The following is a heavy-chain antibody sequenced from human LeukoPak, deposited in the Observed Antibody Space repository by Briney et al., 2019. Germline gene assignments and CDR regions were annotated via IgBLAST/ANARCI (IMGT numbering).Heavy chain of an antibody. V-gene: IGHV3-7*01. CDR1: GFTFSSYW. J-gene: IGHJ6*02. CDR2: IKQDGSEK. Sequence: GGPLRLSCAASGFTFSSYWMSWVRQAPGKGLEWLANIKQDGSEKYYVDSVKGRFTISRDNAKNSLYLQMNSLRAEDTAVYYCAREEHYDFWSGYYYYYGMYVWGQGTTVTVSS. CDR3: AREEHYDFWSGYYYYYGMYV. D-gene: IGHD3-3*01.